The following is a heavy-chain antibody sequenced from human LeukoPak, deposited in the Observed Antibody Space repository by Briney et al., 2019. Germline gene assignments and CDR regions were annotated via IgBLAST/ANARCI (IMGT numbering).Heavy chain of an antibody. CDR1: GGSISSYY. V-gene: IGHV4-59*01. CDR2: IYYSGST. J-gene: IGHJ4*02. D-gene: IGHD3-3*01. CDR3: ARSGNYDFWSRSHYFDY. Sequence: SETLSLTCTVSGGSISSYYWSWIRQPPGKGLEWIGYIYYSGSTNYNPSLESRVTISVDTSKNQFSLKLSSVTAADTAVYYCARSGNYDFWSRSHYFDYWGQGTLVTVSS.